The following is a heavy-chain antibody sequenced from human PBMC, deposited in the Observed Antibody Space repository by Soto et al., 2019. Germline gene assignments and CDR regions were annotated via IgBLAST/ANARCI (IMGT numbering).Heavy chain of an antibody. Sequence: SETLSLTCTVSGVSIGSGGYYWSWIRQPPGKGLEWIGEINHSGSTNYNPSLKSRVTISVDTSKNQFSLKLSSVTAADTAVYYCARGLGSSSWYGDNWFDPWGQGTLVTVSS. CDR1: GVSIGSGGYY. V-gene: IGHV4-34*01. J-gene: IGHJ5*02. CDR2: INHSGST. D-gene: IGHD6-13*01. CDR3: ARGLGSSSWYGDNWFDP.